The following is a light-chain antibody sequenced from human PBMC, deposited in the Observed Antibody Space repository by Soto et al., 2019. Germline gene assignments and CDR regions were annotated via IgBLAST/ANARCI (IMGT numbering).Light chain of an antibody. CDR2: SNN. J-gene: IGLJ1*01. V-gene: IGLV1-44*01. CDR1: SSNIETNT. Sequence: QSALTQPPSASGTPGPRVTISCSGSSSNIETNTVSWFQQLPRTAPKLLIYSNNQRPSGVPDRFSGSKSGTSASLAISGLQSEDEADYYCAAWDDSLNGPHYVFGTGTKVTVL. CDR3: AAWDDSLNGPHYV.